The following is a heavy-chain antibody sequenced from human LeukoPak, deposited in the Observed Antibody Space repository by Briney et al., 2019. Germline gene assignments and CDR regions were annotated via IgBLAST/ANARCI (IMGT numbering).Heavy chain of an antibody. V-gene: IGHV4-30-2*01. CDR1: GGSISSGGYY. CDR2: IYHSGST. D-gene: IGHD5-18*01. J-gene: IGHJ4*02. CDR3: ARYTLVDTAMGKETYYFDY. Sequence: PSQTLSLTCTVSGGSISSGGYYWSWIRQPPGKGLEWIGYIYHSGSTYYNPSLKSRVTISVDRSKNQFSLKLSSVTAADTAVYYCARYTLVDTAMGKETYYFDYWGQGTLVTVSS.